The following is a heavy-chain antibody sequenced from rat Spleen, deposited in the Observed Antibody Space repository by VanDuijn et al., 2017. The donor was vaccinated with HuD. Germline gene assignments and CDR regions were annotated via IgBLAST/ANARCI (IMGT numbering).Heavy chain of an antibody. V-gene: IGHV5-25*01. CDR1: GFTFSDYG. D-gene: IGHD1-9*01. Sequence: EVQLVESGGGLVQPGRSMRLSCAASGFTFSDYGMTWIRQAPTKGLEWVASISTGDDDTYYRDSVKGRFTVSRDNAKSTLYLQMDSLRSEDTAIYYCARPTTGIPFNYWGQGVMVTVSS. J-gene: IGHJ2*01. CDR3: ARPTTGIPFNY. CDR2: ISTGDDDT.